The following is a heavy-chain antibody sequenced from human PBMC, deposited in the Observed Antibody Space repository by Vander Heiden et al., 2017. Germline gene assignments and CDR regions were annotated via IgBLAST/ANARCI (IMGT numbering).Heavy chain of an antibody. V-gene: IGHV3-30*03. CDR2: LSYDESKR. J-gene: IGHJ4*02. CDR3: ATSLADTGAFDN. D-gene: IGHD6-19*01. Sequence: QVHLEESGGGAAQPGKSLRLPCVSSGFQLTQFGMHWGRPAAGKGLEWVAFLSYDESKRDYVESVRGRFSISRDTSTNTLYLQMDRLRVEDTALYYCATSLADTGAFDNWGQGTLVTVSS. CDR1: GFQLTQFG.